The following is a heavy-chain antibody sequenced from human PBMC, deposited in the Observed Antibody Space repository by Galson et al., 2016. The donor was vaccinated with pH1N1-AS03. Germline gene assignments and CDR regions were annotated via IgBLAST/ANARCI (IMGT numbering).Heavy chain of an antibody. Sequence: SVKVSCKASGYSFISYAIHWVRQAPGQRPEWMGWLNTGTGDTIYSQKFQDRVTITRDTSASTAYMELSRLRSEDTAVHYCAKVGIEISSGWYGRFDFWGQGTLVTVSS. J-gene: IGHJ4*02. CDR3: AKVGIEISSGWYGRFDF. CDR1: GYSFISYA. CDR2: LNTGTGDT. D-gene: IGHD6-19*01. V-gene: IGHV1-3*04.